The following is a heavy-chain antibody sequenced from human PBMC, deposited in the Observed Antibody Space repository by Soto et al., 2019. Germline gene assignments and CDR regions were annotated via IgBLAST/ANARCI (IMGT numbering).Heavy chain of an antibody. CDR1: VGSISSSNW. Sequence: PPETLSLTGAVSVGSISSSNWWSCVRQPPGKGLEWIGEIYHSGSTNYNPSLKSRVTISVDKSKNQFSLKLSSVTAADTAVYYCASSYSSSWGLHFDYWGQGTLVTVSS. V-gene: IGHV4-4*03. CDR3: ASSYSSSWGLHFDY. CDR2: IYHSGST. J-gene: IGHJ4*02. D-gene: IGHD6-13*01.